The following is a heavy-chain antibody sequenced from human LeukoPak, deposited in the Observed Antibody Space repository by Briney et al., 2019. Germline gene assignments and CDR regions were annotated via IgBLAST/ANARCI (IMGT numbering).Heavy chain of an antibody. CDR3: AKGVDGYCSSDSCYAYDC. Sequence: GGSLRLSCAASGFTLSSFAMSWVRQAPGKGLEWVSATVGSGASTYYADSVKGRFTISRDNSKNTLYLQMNSLRAEDTAVYWCAKGVDGYCSSDSCYAYDCWGQGTLVTVSS. CDR1: GFTLSSFA. CDR2: TVGSGAST. V-gene: IGHV3-23*01. J-gene: IGHJ4*02. D-gene: IGHD2-2*01.